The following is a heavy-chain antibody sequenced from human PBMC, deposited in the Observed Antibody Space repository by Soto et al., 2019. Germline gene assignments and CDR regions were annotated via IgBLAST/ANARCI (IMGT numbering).Heavy chain of an antibody. J-gene: IGHJ6*03. Sequence: QVQLVESGGGLVKPGGSLRLSCAASGFTFSDYYMSWIRQAPGKGLEWVSYISSSGSTIYYADSVKGRCTISRDNAKNSLYLQMNSLRAEDTAVYYCARDPFPDIYSSSSSRVYYYYYMDVWGKGTTVTVSS. CDR3: ARDPFPDIYSSSSSRVYYYYYMDV. D-gene: IGHD6-6*01. V-gene: IGHV3-11*01. CDR2: ISSSGSTI. CDR1: GFTFSDYY.